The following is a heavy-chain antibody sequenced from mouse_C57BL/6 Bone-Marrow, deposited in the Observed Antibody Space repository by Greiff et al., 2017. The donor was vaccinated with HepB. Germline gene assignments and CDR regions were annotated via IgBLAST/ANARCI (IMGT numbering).Heavy chain of an antibody. Sequence: QVQLKQPGAELVMPGASVKLSCKASGYTFTSYWMHWVKQRPGQGLEWIGEIDPSDSYTNYNQKFKGKSTLTVDKSSSTAYMQLSSLTSEDSAVYYCARERYYYGSSPFAYWGQGTLVTVSA. J-gene: IGHJ3*01. CDR3: ARERYYYGSSPFAY. CDR1: GYTFTSYW. D-gene: IGHD1-1*01. CDR2: IDPSDSYT. V-gene: IGHV1-69*01.